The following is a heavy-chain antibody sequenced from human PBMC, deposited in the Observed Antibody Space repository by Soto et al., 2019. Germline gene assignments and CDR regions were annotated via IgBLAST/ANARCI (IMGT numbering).Heavy chain of an antibody. CDR3: ARDGPPGYCSSTSCYIP. Sequence: QVQLVQSGAEVKKPGSSVKVSCKASGGTFSSYAISWVRQAPGQGLEWMGGTIPSFGTANYAQKYQGRVTITADESTSTAYMELSRLRSEDTAVYYCARDGPPGYCSSTSCYIPWGQGTLVTVSS. D-gene: IGHD2-2*02. CDR1: GGTFSSYA. J-gene: IGHJ5*02. V-gene: IGHV1-69*01. CDR2: TIPSFGTA.